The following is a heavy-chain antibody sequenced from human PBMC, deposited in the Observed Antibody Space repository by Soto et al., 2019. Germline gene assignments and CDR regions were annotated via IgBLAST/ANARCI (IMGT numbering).Heavy chain of an antibody. D-gene: IGHD2-15*01. CDR3: ASDGGVGDIVVVVAANSGGYGMDV. V-gene: IGHV3-30-3*01. CDR1: GFTFSSYA. Sequence: HPGGSLRLSCAASGFTFSSYAMHWVRQAPGKGLEWVAVISYDGSNKYYADSVKGRFTISRDNSKNTLYLQMNSLRAEDTAVYYCASDGGVGDIVVVVAANSGGYGMDVWGQGTTVTVSS. CDR2: ISYDGSNK. J-gene: IGHJ6*02.